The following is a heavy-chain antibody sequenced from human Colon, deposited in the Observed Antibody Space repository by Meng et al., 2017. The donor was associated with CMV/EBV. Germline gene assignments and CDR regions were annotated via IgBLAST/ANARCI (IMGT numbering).Heavy chain of an antibody. D-gene: IGHD2-15*01. V-gene: IGHV1-18*01. J-gene: IGHJ4*02. CDR1: GYTFTGHH. Sequence: ASVKVSCKTSGYTFTGHHIHWVRQAPGQGLEWLGWISTHNGYTSYAQRFQDRVTMTTDTSTSTAYMDLRSLGSDDSAVYYCARYCSGGNCYSKPGLAKFFDLWGQGTLVTVSS. CDR2: ISTHNGYT. CDR3: ARYCSGGNCYSKPGLAKFFDL.